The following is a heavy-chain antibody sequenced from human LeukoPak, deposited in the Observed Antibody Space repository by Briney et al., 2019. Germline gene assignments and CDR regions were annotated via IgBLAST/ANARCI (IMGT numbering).Heavy chain of an antibody. D-gene: IGHD3-3*01. Sequence: SSETLSLTCTVSGGSISSYYWSWIRQPPGKGLEWIGYIYYSGSTNYNPSLKSRVTISVDTSKNQFSLNLSSVTAADTAVYYCARDRRFWSVGFFDPWGQGTLVTVSS. CDR1: GGSISSYY. CDR2: IYYSGST. V-gene: IGHV4-59*01. J-gene: IGHJ5*02. CDR3: ARDRRFWSVGFFDP.